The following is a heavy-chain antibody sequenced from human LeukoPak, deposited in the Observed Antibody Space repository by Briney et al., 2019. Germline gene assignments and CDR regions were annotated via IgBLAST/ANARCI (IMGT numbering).Heavy chain of an antibody. CDR1: GYTFTSYG. V-gene: IGHV1-18*01. D-gene: IGHD3-9*01. Sequence: ASVKVSCKASGYTFTSYGISWVRQAPGQGLEWMGWVSAYNGNTNYAQKLQGRVTMTTDTSTSTAYMELRSPRSDDTAVYYCARAAHYDILTGYYKGDAFDIWGQGTMVTVSS. CDR2: VSAYNGNT. CDR3: ARAAHYDILTGYYKGDAFDI. J-gene: IGHJ3*02.